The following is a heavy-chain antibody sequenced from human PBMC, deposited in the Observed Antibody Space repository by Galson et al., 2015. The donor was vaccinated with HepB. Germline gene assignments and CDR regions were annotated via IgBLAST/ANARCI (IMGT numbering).Heavy chain of an antibody. J-gene: IGHJ6*02. CDR2: IYHNGRS. D-gene: IGHD6-13*01. V-gene: IGHV4-59*01. CDR1: GGSISTYY. Sequence: ETLSLTCTVSGGSISTYYWNWIRLSPGKGLEWIGDIYHNGRSNSNPSLKSRITFSVDTSKNQFSLKLRSVTAADTAIYYCARSFSSSNYRVDYNFGWDVWGQGTTVIVSS. CDR3: ARSFSSSNYRVDYNFGWDV.